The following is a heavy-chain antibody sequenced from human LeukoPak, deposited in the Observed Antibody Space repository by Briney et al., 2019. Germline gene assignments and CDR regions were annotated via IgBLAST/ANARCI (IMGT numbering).Heavy chain of an antibody. CDR1: GFTFSSYG. CDR3: AKSRRWLQFSDY. V-gene: IGHV3-33*06. CDR2: MWYDGSNK. J-gene: IGHJ4*02. D-gene: IGHD5-24*01. Sequence: GGSLRLSWAASGFTFSSYGMHWVRQAPGKGLEWVAVMWYDGSNKYYADSVKGRFTISRDNSKNTLYLQMNSLRAEDTAVYYCAKSRRWLQFSDYWGQGTLVTVSS.